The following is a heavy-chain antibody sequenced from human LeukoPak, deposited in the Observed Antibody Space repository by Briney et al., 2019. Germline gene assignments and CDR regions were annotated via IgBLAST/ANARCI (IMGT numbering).Heavy chain of an antibody. CDR2: IHNSEGT. CDR1: GASISKYY. V-gene: IGHV4-4*09. Sequence: PSETRSLTCTVAGASISKYYGSWIRQPPRKVPEWIGYIHNSEGTKYNPSLKSRVAISADRSKNQFSLRLTSVTAADTARYYCASHPRACNGGSCYVIDSWGKGTLVTVSS. J-gene: IGHJ4*02. D-gene: IGHD2-15*01. CDR3: ASHPRACNGGSCYVIDS.